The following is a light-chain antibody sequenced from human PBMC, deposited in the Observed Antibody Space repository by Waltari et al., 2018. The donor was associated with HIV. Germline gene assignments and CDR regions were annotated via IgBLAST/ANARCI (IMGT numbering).Light chain of an antibody. Sequence: DVVMTQSPLSLPVTLGQPASIPCRSSHTLVYSDGNTYLTWFRQRPGQSPRRLIYQVSIRDSGVPDRFRGGGSGTDFTLRINRVEAEDVGLYFCMQGAHWPYTFGQGTKLEI. CDR1: HTLVYSDGNTY. CDR2: QVS. V-gene: IGKV2-30*01. CDR3: MQGAHWPYT. J-gene: IGKJ2*01.